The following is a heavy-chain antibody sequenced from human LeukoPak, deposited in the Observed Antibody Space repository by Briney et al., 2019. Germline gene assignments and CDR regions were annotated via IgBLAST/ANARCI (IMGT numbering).Heavy chain of an antibody. D-gene: IGHD3-3*01. CDR1: GGSISSGGYS. V-gene: IGHV4-30-2*01. Sequence: SQTLSLTCAVSGGSISSGGYSWSWIRQPPGKGLEWIGYIYHSGSTYYNPSLKSRVTISVDRSKYQFSLKLSSVTAADTAVYYCARGRRITIFDYWGQGTLVTVSS. CDR2: IYHSGST. J-gene: IGHJ4*02. CDR3: ARGRRITIFDY.